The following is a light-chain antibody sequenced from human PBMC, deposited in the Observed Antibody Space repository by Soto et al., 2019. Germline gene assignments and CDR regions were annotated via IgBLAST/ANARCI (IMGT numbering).Light chain of an antibody. CDR2: KAS. Sequence: DIQMTQSPSTLSGSVGDRVTITCRASQTISSWLAWYQQKPGKAPKLLIYKASTLKSGVPSRFSASGSGTEFTLTISSLQSEDFAVYYCQQYHYWWTFGQGTKVDIK. CDR3: QQYHYWWT. J-gene: IGKJ1*01. V-gene: IGKV1-5*03. CDR1: QTISSW.